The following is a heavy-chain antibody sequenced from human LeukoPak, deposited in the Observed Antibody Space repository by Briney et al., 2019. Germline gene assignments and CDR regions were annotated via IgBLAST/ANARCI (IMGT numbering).Heavy chain of an antibody. CDR2: INHSGST. CDR3: ARGRLPYYYDSSGYYRNWFDP. J-gene: IGHJ5*02. CDR1: GGSFSGYY. Sequence: SETLSLTCAVYGGSFSGYYWSWIRQPPGKGLEWIGEINHSGSTNYNPSLKSRVTISVDTSKNQFSLKLSSVTAADTAVYYCARGRLPYYYDSSGYYRNWFDPWGQGTLVTVSS. D-gene: IGHD3-22*01. V-gene: IGHV4-34*01.